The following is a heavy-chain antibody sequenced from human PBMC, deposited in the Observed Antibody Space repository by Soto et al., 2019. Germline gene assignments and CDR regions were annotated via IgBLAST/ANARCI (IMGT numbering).Heavy chain of an antibody. J-gene: IGHJ2*01. CDR3: ARGGSLYWYFDL. CDR1: GYTFTSYA. D-gene: IGHD1-26*01. V-gene: IGHV1-3*01. Sequence: ASVEVCCKASGYTFTSYAMHWVRQAPGQRLEWMGWINAGNGNTKYSQKFQGRVTITRDTSASTAYMELSSLGSEDTAVYYCARGGSLYWYFDLWGRGTLVTVSS. CDR2: INAGNGNT.